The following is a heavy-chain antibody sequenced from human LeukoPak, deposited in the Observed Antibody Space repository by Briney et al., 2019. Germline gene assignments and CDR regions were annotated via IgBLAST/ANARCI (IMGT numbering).Heavy chain of an antibody. V-gene: IGHV3-66*01. D-gene: IGHD1-26*01. J-gene: IGHJ4*02. CDR1: GFTVSSND. Sequence: GGSLRLSCAASGFTVSSNDMSWVRQAPGKGLELVSLIYSGRSTYYADSVKGRFIISRDNSKNTLYLQMNSLRAEDTAVYYCARYSGTFSNSYFDCWGQGTLVTVSS. CDR3: ARYSGTFSNSYFDC. CDR2: IYSGRST.